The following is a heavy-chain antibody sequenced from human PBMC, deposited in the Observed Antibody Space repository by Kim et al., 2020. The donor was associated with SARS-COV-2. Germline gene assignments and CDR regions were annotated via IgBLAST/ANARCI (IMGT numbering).Heavy chain of an antibody. CDR3: ASTILYYYGSGSYWYGMDV. V-gene: IGHV4-31*03. J-gene: IGHJ6*02. CDR1: GGSISSGGYY. CDR2: IYYSGST. Sequence: SETLSLTCTVSGGSISSGGYYWSWIRQHPGKGLEWIGYIYYSGSTYYNPSLKSRVTISVDTSKNQFSLKLSSVTAADTAVYYCASTILYYYGSGSYWYGMDVWGQGTTVTVSS. D-gene: IGHD3-10*01.